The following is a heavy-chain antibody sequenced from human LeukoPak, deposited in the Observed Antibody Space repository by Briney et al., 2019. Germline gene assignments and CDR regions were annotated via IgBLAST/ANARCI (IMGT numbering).Heavy chain of an antibody. CDR1: GGSISSYY. J-gene: IGHJ4*02. Sequence: PSETLSLTCTVSGGSISSYYWSWIRQPPGKGLEWIGYIYYSGSTNYNPSLKSRVTISVDTSKNQFSLKLSSVAAADTAVYYCARAETGSEGFDFDYWGQGTLVTVSS. D-gene: IGHD1-26*01. V-gene: IGHV4-59*01. CDR2: IYYSGST. CDR3: ARAETGSEGFDFDY.